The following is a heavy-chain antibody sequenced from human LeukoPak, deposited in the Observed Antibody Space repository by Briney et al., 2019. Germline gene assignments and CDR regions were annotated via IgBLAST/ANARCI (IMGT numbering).Heavy chain of an antibody. D-gene: IGHD1-14*01. Sequence: GGSLRLSCAASGFTFNSYSMNWVRQAPGKGLEWVSSISGSNSYIYYADSMKGRYTISRDNAKNSLYLQMNSLRAEDTAVYYCARVSESEWNFDLWGRGTLVTVSS. CDR2: ISGSNSYI. CDR3: ARVSESEWNFDL. CDR1: GFTFNSYS. J-gene: IGHJ2*01. V-gene: IGHV3-21*01.